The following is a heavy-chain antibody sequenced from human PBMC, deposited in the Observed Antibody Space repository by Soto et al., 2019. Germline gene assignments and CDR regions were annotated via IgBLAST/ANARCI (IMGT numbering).Heavy chain of an antibody. D-gene: IGHD2-2*01. Sequence: QVQLVQSGAGVKKPGSSVKVSCKASGGTFSSYAISWVRQAPGQGLEWMGGIIPISDTTNYAQKFQGRVTIAEYESTTTAYMELSSLRSEDTAVYYCARSQGSSTSLEIYYYYYYGMDVWGQGTTVIVSS. CDR2: IIPISDTT. J-gene: IGHJ6*02. V-gene: IGHV1-69*01. CDR1: GGTFSSYA. CDR3: ARSQGSSTSLEIYYYYYYGMDV.